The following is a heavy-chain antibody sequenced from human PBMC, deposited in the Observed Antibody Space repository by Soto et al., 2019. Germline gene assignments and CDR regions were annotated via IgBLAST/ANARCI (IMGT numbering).Heavy chain of an antibody. V-gene: IGHV1-69*01. J-gene: IGHJ6*01. CDR1: GGTFSSYA. CDR2: IIPIFGTA. Sequence: QVQLVQSGAEVKKPGSSVKVSCKASGGTFSSYAISWVRQAPGQGLEWMGGIIPIFGTANYAQKFQGRVTITADESTSTDYMELSSLRYEDTAVYSCARDLVVVVAANAGYYYYGMDDVGHGTTVTVSS. D-gene: IGHD2-15*01. CDR3: ARDLVVVVAANAGYYYYGMDD.